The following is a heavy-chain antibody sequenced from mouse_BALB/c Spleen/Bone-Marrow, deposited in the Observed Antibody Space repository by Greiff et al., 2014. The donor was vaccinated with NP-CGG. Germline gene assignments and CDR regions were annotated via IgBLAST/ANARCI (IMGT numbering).Heavy chain of an antibody. CDR3: ARGAMITTGYFDY. CDR2: IYYSGTI. V-gene: IGHV3-5*02. J-gene: IGHJ2*01. D-gene: IGHD2-4*01. Sequence: VQLKESGPGLVKPSQTVSLTCTVTGISITTGNYRWSWIRQFPGNKLEWIGYIYYSGTITYNPSLTSRTTITRDTSKNQFFLEMNSVTAEDTATYYCARGAMITTGYFDYWGQGTTLTVSS. CDR1: GISITTGNYR.